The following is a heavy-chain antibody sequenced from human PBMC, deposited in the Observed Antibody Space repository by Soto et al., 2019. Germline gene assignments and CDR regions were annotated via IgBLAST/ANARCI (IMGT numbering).Heavy chain of an antibody. J-gene: IGHJ6*02. Sequence: QVQLVQSGAEVKTPGSSVKVSCKASGGTFSSYAISWVRQAPGQGLEWMGGIIPISGTANYAQKFQGRVTTTAEESKSTAYMELSSLRPEDTAVYYCARSQGSSTSLEIYYYYYYGMDVWGQGTTVTVSS. CDR3: ARSQGSSTSLEIYYYYYYGMDV. V-gene: IGHV1-69*01. CDR2: IIPISGTA. D-gene: IGHD2-2*01. CDR1: GGTFSSYA.